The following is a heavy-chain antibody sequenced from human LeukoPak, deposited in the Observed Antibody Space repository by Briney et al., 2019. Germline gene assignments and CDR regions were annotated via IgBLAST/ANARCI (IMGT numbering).Heavy chain of an antibody. CDR2: ISGTGGNT. D-gene: IGHD2-21*02. V-gene: IGHV3-23*01. J-gene: IGHJ4*02. Sequence: GGSLRLSCAASGFTFSSYWMSWVRQAPGKGLEWVSAISGTGGNTYYADSVKGRFTISRDNSKNTLYLQMNSLRAEDTAVYHCAKTTYCGGDCYSWYFDYWGQGTLVTVSS. CDR3: AKTTYCGGDCYSWYFDY. CDR1: GFTFSSYW.